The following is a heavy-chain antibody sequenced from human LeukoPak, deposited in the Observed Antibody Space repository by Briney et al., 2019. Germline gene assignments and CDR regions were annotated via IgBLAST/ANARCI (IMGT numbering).Heavy chain of an antibody. CDR2: IYYSGST. D-gene: IGHD6-13*01. CDR1: GGSISSYY. CDR3: ARTIAAAGNGMDV. V-gene: IGHV4-59*08. Sequence: SETLSLTCTVSGGSISSYYWSWIRQPPGKGLEWIGYIYYSGSTNYNPSLKSRVTISVDTSKNQFSLKLSSVTAADTAVYYCARTIAAAGNGMDVWGQGTTVSVSS. J-gene: IGHJ6*02.